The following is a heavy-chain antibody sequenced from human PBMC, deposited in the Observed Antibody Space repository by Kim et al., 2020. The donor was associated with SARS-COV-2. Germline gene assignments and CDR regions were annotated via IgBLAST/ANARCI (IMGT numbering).Heavy chain of an antibody. CDR1: GFAFSSYG. V-gene: IGHV3-30*18. CDR2: VSDDASKE. Sequence: GGSLRLSCAASGFAFSSYGMHWVRQAPGKGLEWVAFVSDDASKELYSDSVKGRFTISRDNSKKTVYLQMSSLRGEDTAVYYCTKGGVPAAGYCGQGTLVT. D-gene: IGHD2-2*01. J-gene: IGHJ4*02. CDR3: TKGGVPAAGY.